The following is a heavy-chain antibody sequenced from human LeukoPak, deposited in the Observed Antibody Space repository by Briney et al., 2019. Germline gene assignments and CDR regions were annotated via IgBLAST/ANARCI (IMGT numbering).Heavy chain of an antibody. J-gene: IGHJ4*02. D-gene: IGHD6-25*01. Sequence: ASVKVSCKASGYTFTNYYIRWMRQAPGQGLEWVGIINLNAVTTRYAQKFQGRITVTRDTSTSTVYMELSSLRSEDTAVYFCAREGAAEAKNFDYWGQGTLVTVSS. CDR3: AREGAAEAKNFDY. V-gene: IGHV1-46*01. CDR2: INLNAVTT. CDR1: GYTFTNYY.